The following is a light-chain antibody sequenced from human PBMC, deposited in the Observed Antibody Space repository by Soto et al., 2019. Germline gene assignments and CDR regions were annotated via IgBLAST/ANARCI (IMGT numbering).Light chain of an antibody. J-gene: IGKJ1*01. CDR2: DAS. CDR1: QSVSSW. V-gene: IGKV1-5*01. CDR3: QQYNSYRT. Sequence: DIQMTQSPSTLCVAVGDTVTVTCRASQSVSSWLAWYQQKPGKAPKLLIYDASSLENGVPSRFSGGGSGTEFTLPISSLKPDDFATYYCQQYNSYRTFGQGTQVDIK.